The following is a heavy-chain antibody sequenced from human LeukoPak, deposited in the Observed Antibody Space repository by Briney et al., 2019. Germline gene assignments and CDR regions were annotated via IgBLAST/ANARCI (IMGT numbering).Heavy chain of an antibody. D-gene: IGHD3-22*01. Sequence: GASVKVSCKASGYTFTSYGISWVRQAPGQGLEWMGWMNPNSGNTGYAQKCQGRVTITRNTSISTAYMELSSLRSEDTAVYYCARWYYYDTNGAFDIWGQGTMVTVSS. V-gene: IGHV1-8*03. CDR1: GYTFTSYG. J-gene: IGHJ3*02. CDR3: ARWYYYDTNGAFDI. CDR2: MNPNSGNT.